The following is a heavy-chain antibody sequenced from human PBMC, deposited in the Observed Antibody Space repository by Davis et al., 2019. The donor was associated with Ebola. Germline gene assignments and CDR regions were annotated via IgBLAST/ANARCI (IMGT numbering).Heavy chain of an antibody. D-gene: IGHD1-26*01. CDR3: ARAKVGATAYYFDY. CDR1: GGTFSSYA. J-gene: IGHJ4*02. V-gene: IGHV1-69*13. CDR2: IIPVFGTA. Sequence: AASVKVSCKASGGTFSSYAISWVRQAPGQGLEWMGGIIPVFGTANYAQKFQVRVRITADESTSTAYMELSSLRSEDTAVYYCARAKVGATAYYFDYCGQGTLVTVSS.